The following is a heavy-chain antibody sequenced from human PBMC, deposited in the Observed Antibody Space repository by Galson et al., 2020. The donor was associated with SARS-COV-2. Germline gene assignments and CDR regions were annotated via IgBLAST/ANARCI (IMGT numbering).Heavy chain of an antibody. CDR1: GGSISITSCY. D-gene: IGHD1-26*01. V-gene: IGHV4-39*01. CDR3: ARPAIVGAIHRWIDP. J-gene: IGHJ5*02. CDR2: IYYSGNT. Sequence: ETSETLSLTCTVSGGSISITSCYWGWIRPPPGKGLEWIGSIYYSGNTYYNPSLKTRVTISVDTSKNQFSLKLGSVTAADTAIYYCARPAIVGAIHRWIDPWGPGTLVTVSS.